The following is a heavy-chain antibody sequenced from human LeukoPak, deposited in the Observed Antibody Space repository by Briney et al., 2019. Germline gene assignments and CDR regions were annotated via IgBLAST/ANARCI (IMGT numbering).Heavy chain of an antibody. D-gene: IGHD1-26*01. Sequence: GASVKVSCKASGYTFTGYYMHWVRQAPGQGLEWMGWINPNSGGTNYAQKFQGRVTMTRDTSISTAYMELSRLRSDDTAVYYCARGQVLYSGSLGWFDPWGQGTLVTVSS. CDR2: INPNSGGT. V-gene: IGHV1-2*02. CDR3: ARGQVLYSGSLGWFDP. J-gene: IGHJ5*02. CDR1: GYTFTGYY.